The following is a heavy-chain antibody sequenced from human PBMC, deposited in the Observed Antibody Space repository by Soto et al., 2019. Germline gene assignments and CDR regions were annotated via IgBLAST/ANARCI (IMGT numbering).Heavy chain of an antibody. CDR2: IYYSGST. D-gene: IGHD3-3*01. J-gene: IGHJ5*02. Sequence: PSETLSLTCNVSGGSINSYYWSWIRQPPGKGLEWIGYIYYSGSTNYNPSLKSRVTISVDTSKNQFSLKLSSVTAADTAVYYCARQYDFWSGYFYYGWFDPWGQGTLVTVSS. CDR1: GGSINSYY. V-gene: IGHV4-59*08. CDR3: ARQYDFWSGYFYYGWFDP.